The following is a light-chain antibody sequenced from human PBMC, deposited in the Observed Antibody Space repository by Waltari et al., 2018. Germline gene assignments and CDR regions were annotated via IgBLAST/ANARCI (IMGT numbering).Light chain of an antibody. J-gene: IGLJ3*02. Sequence: SYELTQPPSVSVSPGQTASIPCSGDILGNKYASWYQQKPGQSPLLVIYQDTKRPSEIPCRFSGAKSANAATLTITGTQARDEADYYCQALGTGAWVFGGGTKLTVL. CDR3: QALGTGAWV. CDR2: QDT. V-gene: IGLV3-1*01. CDR1: ILGNKY.